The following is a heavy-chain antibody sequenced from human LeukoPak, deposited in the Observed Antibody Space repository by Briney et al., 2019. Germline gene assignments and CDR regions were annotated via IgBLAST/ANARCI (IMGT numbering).Heavy chain of an antibody. CDR2: IRYDGSNK. CDR3: AKDSAYQLLLYNWFDP. V-gene: IGHV3-30*02. CDR1: GFTFSSYG. D-gene: IGHD2-2*01. J-gene: IGHJ5*02. Sequence: GGSLRLSCAASGFTFSSYGMHWVRQAPGKGLEWVAFIRYDGSNKYYADSVKGRFTISRDNSKNTLYLQMDSLRAEDTAVYYCAKDSAYQLLLYNWFDPWGQGTLVTVSS.